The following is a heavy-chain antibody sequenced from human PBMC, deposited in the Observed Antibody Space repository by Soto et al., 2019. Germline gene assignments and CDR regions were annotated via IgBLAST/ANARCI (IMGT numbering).Heavy chain of an antibody. CDR3: ARRSNGWSYFFDF. J-gene: IGHJ4*02. Sequence: QLQLRESGPGLVMPSETLSLTCTVSGDSTSSSNYYWVWIRQPPGKGLEWIGTVYNGGRTYYNPSLKSRLIISVDTSKNQFSLRVSSVTAADTAVYYCARRSNGWSYFFDFWGQGTLVTVSS. D-gene: IGHD2-8*01. CDR2: VYNGGRT. CDR1: GDSTSSSNYY. V-gene: IGHV4-39*01.